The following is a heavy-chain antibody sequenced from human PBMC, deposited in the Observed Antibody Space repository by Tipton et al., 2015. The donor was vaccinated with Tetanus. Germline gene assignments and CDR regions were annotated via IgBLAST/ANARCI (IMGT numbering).Heavy chain of an antibody. CDR3: ARDGSIDTREDWFDP. CDR1: GVSMTNYY. D-gene: IGHD1-26*01. J-gene: IGHJ5*02. V-gene: IGHV4-4*07. CDR2: MHISEGT. Sequence: LRLSCTVSGVSMTNYYWSWIRQPAGQGLEWIGRMHISEGTQYNPSLKSRVSMSVDTAKNQFSLRLYFVTAADTALYYCARDGSIDTREDWFDPWGQGTLVTVSS.